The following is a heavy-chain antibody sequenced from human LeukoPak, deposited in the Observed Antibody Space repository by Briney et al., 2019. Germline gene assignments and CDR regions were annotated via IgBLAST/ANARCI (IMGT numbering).Heavy chain of an antibody. Sequence: ASVKVSCKASGYTFTGYYMHWVRQAPGQGLEWMGWINPNSGGTNYAQKLQGRVTMTTDTSTSTAYMELRSLRSDDTAVYYCARDDSRARIVGASRAFDYWGQGTLVTVSS. J-gene: IGHJ4*02. D-gene: IGHD1-26*01. CDR2: INPNSGGT. CDR1: GYTFTGYY. V-gene: IGHV1-2*02. CDR3: ARDDSRARIVGASRAFDY.